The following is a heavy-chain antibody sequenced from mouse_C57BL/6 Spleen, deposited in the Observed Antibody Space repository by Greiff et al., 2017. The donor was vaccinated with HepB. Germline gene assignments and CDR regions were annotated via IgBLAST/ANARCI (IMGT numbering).Heavy chain of an antibody. CDR3: ATDPITTVVATNAMDY. Sequence: QVQLQQSGAELVKPGASVKLSCKASGYTFTSYWMHWVKQRPGQGLEWIGMIHPNSGSTNYNEKFKSKATLTVAKSSSTAYMQLSSLTSEDSAVYYCATDPITTVVATNAMDYWGQGTSVTVSS. CDR2: IHPNSGST. D-gene: IGHD1-1*01. J-gene: IGHJ4*01. CDR1: GYTFTSYW. V-gene: IGHV1-64*01.